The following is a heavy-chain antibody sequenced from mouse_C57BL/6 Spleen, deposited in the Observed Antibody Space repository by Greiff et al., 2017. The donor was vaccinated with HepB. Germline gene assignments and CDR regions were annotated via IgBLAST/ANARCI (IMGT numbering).Heavy chain of an antibody. Sequence: QVQLQQPGAELVRPGTSVKLSCKASGYTFTSYWMHWVKQRPGQGLEWIGVIDPSDSYTNYNQKFKGKATLTVDTSSSTAYMQLSSLTSEDSAVYYCARGIPYFDYWGQGTTLTVSS. CDR3: ARGIPYFDY. J-gene: IGHJ2*01. CDR1: GYTFTSYW. V-gene: IGHV1-59*01. CDR2: IDPSDSYT.